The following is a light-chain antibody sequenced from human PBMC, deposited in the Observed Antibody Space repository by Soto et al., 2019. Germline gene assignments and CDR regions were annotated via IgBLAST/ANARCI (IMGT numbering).Light chain of an antibody. V-gene: IGKV3-11*01. CDR1: QNVSSY. CDR3: QQRSHWPRT. CDR2: DAS. Sequence: EIVMTQSPATLSLSPGERATLSCRASQNVSSYLAWYQQKPGQAPRLLIYDASNRATGIPDRFSGSGSGTDFSLTISSLEPEDFAVYYCQQRSHWPRTFGQGTKVDIK. J-gene: IGKJ1*01.